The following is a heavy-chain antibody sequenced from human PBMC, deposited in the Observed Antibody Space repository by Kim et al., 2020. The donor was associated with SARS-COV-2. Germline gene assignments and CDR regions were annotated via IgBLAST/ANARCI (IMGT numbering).Heavy chain of an antibody. CDR2: INDSGST. CDR1: GGSFSDYK. CDR3: ARGRAGVVPSPVLGLGPVYDFDAMDV. V-gene: IGHV4-34*01. J-gene: IGHJ6*02. Sequence: SETLSLTCAVYGGSFSDYKWSWIRQPPGKGLEWIGEINDSGSTNVSPSLKSRITISVDTSKSQFSLRLKSLTATDTAVYYCARGRAGVVPSPVLGLGPVYDFDAMDVWGRGTPVTVSS. D-gene: IGHD2-8*02.